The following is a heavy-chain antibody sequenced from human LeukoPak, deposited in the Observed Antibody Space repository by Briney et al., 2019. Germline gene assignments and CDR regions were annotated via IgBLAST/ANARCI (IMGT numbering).Heavy chain of an antibody. J-gene: IGHJ4*02. V-gene: IGHV1-18*01. CDR3: ARPLYSSSSMGFDY. Sequence: GASVKVSCKASGGTFSSYAISWVRQAPGQGLEWMGWISAYNGNTNYAQKLQGRVTMTTDTSTSTAYMELRSLRSDDTAVYYCARPLYSSSSMGFDYWGQGTLVTVSS. CDR2: ISAYNGNT. CDR1: GGTFSSYA. D-gene: IGHD6-13*01.